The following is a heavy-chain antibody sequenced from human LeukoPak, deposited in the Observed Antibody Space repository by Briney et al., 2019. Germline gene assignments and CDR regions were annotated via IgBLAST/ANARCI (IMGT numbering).Heavy chain of an antibody. Sequence: PGGSLRLSCATSGFTFSSYAMSWVRQAPGKGLEWVSYISSSGSTIYYADSVKGRFTISRDNAKNSLYLQMNSLRAEDTAVYYCARYYGDYDVSFDYWGQGTLVTVSS. CDR3: ARYYGDYDVSFDY. CDR2: ISSSGSTI. D-gene: IGHD4-17*01. V-gene: IGHV3-48*04. J-gene: IGHJ4*02. CDR1: GFTFSSYA.